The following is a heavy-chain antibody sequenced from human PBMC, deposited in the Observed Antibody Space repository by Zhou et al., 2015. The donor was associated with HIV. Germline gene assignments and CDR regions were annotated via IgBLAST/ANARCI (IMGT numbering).Heavy chain of an antibody. CDR2: VSVGDLNT. CDR3: VVARDQAFHS. CDR1: GITYHALY. V-gene: IGHV1-46*02. D-gene: IGHD2-15*01. Sequence: QVQLVQSGADLREPGSSVKISCRASGITYHALYIHWVRQAPGQGLEWVGMVSVGDLNTRYAPRFQGRITSTKDTSADTIFMQMTGLTLVDVGIYYCVVARDQAFHSWGQGTRVT. J-gene: IGHJ5*01.